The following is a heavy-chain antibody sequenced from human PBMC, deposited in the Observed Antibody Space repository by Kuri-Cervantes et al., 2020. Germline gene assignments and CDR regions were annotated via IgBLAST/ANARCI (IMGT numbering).Heavy chain of an antibody. CDR2: IKQDGSEN. Sequence: GESLKISCAASGFTFSSYWMSWVRRAPGKGLEWVANIKQDGSENYYADSVKGRFTISRDNAKNSLYLQMNSLRAEDTAVYYCACPAYGSWPVWGQGTTVTVSS. D-gene: IGHD3-10*01. CDR3: ACPAYGSWPV. CDR1: GFTFSSYW. J-gene: IGHJ6*02. V-gene: IGHV3-7*01.